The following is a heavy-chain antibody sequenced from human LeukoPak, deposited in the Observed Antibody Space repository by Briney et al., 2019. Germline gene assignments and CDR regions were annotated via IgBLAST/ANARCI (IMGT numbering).Heavy chain of an antibody. CDR1: GGTFSSYA. CDR2: IIPIFGTA. D-gene: IGHD5-18*01. CDR3: ARVYGVDTAMVGYYYYMDV. J-gene: IGHJ6*03. V-gene: IGHV1-69*05. Sequence: ASVKVSHKASGGTFSSYAISWVRQAPGQGLEWMGGIIPIFGTANYAQKFQGRVTITTDESTSTAYMELSSLRSEDTAVYYCARVYGVDTAMVGYYYYMDVWGKGTTVTVSS.